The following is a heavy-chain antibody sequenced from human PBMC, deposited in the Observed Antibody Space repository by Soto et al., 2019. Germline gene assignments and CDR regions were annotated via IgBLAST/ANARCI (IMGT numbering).Heavy chain of an antibody. Sequence: QVPLVQSGAEVKKPGASVKVSCKTSGYNFTTYGVSWVRQAPGQGLEWMGWISGHNGHTNYAQTFQARATMTTDTSTTTAYMELRSLRPDDTAVYYSARYQPYSTGYYYFDHWGQGTLAIVTS. D-gene: IGHD6-19*01. J-gene: IGHJ4*02. CDR1: GYNFTTYG. CDR3: ARYQPYSTGYYYFDH. V-gene: IGHV1-18*01. CDR2: ISGHNGHT.